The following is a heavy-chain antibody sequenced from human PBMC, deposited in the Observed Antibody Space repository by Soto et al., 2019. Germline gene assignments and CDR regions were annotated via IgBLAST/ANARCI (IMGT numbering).Heavy chain of an antibody. J-gene: IGHJ4*02. D-gene: IGHD2-15*01. CDR3: ARGWGPLSGVFDY. Sequence: QVQLVESGGGVVQPGRSLRLSCAASGFAFNSYGIHWVRQAPGKGLEWVALISYDGSNKYYGDSVKGRFTISRDNSKNTLFLHMNSLRAEDTAMYYCARGWGPLSGVFDYWGQGTLVTVSS. CDR1: GFAFNSYG. CDR2: ISYDGSNK. V-gene: IGHV3-30*19.